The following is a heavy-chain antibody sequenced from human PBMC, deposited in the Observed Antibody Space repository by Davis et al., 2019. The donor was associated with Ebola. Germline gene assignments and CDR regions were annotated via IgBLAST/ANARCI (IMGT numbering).Heavy chain of an antibody. V-gene: IGHV4-59*08. Sequence: PSETLSLTCTVSGGSISSYYWSWIRQPPGKGLEWIGYIYYSGSTNYNPSLKSRVTISVDTSKNQFSLKLSSVTAADTAVYYCARLHSSSWYFRGAGGMDVWGQGTTVTVSS. CDR3: ARLHSSSWYFRGAGGMDV. J-gene: IGHJ6*02. CDR2: IYYSGST. D-gene: IGHD6-13*01. CDR1: GGSISSYY.